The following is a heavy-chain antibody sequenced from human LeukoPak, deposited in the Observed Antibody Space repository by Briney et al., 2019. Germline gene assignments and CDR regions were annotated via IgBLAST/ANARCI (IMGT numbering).Heavy chain of an antibody. CDR2: ISGGGIST. V-gene: IGHV3-23*01. D-gene: IGHD2/OR15-2a*01. CDR3: ARGGSSIDYYMDV. J-gene: IGHJ6*03. CDR1: GFTFSSYA. Sequence: GGSLRLSCAASGFTFSSYAMTWVRQAPGKGLEWVSAISGGGISTYYADSVKGRFTISRDNAKNSLYLQMNSLRAEDTAVYYCARGGSSIDYYMDVWGKGTTVTVSS.